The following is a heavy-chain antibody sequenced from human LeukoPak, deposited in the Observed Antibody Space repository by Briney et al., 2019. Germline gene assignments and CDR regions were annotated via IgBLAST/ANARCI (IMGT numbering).Heavy chain of an antibody. CDR3: ARVRDSGWTGDY. J-gene: IGHJ4*02. D-gene: IGHD6-19*01. CDR1: GFTFSTYS. Sequence: GGSLRLSCAASGFTFSTYSMNWVRQASGKGLECVSSISSSSRHIHYAVSVKGRFTVSRDNAKNSLYLQMNSLRAEDTAVYYCARVRDSGWTGDYWGQGTLVTVSS. V-gene: IGHV3-21*01. CDR2: ISSSSRHI.